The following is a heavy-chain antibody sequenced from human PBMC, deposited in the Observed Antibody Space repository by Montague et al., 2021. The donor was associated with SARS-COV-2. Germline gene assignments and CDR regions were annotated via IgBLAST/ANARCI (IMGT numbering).Heavy chain of an antibody. CDR2: IYWDDDK. D-gene: IGHD4-17*01. Sequence: PALVKPTQTLTLTCTFSGFSLSTNGVGVGWIRQPPGKALEWLAVIYWDDDKRHSPSLKSRLTITKDTSKNQVVLTMTNMDPVDTATYYCVHSYADYLFDYWGQGTLVSVSS. V-gene: IGHV2-5*02. J-gene: IGHJ4*02. CDR3: VHSYADYLFDY. CDR1: GFSLSTNGVG.